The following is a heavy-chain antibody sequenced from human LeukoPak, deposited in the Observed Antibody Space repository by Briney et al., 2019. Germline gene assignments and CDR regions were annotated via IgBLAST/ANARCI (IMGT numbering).Heavy chain of an antibody. CDR3: AKDGRVAATSWGDY. Sequence: PGGSLRLSCAASGFTFSSYAMSWVRQAPGKGLESVSAISGRGGSTYYADSVKGRFTISRDNSKNTLYLQMNSLRAEDTAVYYCAKDGRVAATSWGDYWGQGTLVTVPS. J-gene: IGHJ4*02. CDR1: GFTFSSYA. V-gene: IGHV3-23*01. CDR2: ISGRGGST. D-gene: IGHD2-15*01.